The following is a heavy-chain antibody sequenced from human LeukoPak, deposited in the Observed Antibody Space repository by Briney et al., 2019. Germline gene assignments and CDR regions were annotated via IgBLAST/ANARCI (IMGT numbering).Heavy chain of an antibody. D-gene: IGHD1-26*01. J-gene: IGHJ4*02. Sequence: GGSLRLSCAASGFTFSSYGMHWVRQAPGKGLECVALMAGDGSSIYYADSVKGRFTISRDNSKNTVYLQMNSLRPEDTAVYYCAKAAVYSKRWTPFDDWGRGTLVTVSS. CDR3: AKAAVYSKRWTPFDD. CDR2: MAGDGSSI. V-gene: IGHV3-30*18. CDR1: GFTFSSYG.